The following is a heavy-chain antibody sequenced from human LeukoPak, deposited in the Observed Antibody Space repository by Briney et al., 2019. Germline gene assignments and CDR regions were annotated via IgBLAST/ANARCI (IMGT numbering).Heavy chain of an antibody. Sequence: SETLSLTCTVSGGSISSYYWSWIRQPPGKGLEWIGYIYYSGSTNYNPSLKSRVTISVDTSKNQFSLKLSSVTAADMAVYYCTRLLWDYKYYFGYWGQGTLVTVSS. CDR1: GGSISSYY. CDR3: TRLLWDYKYYFGY. J-gene: IGHJ4*02. CDR2: IYYSGST. V-gene: IGHV4-59*01. D-gene: IGHD3-10*01.